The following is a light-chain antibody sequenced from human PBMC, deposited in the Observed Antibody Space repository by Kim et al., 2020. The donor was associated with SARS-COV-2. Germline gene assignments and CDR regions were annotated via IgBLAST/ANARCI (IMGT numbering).Light chain of an antibody. CDR3: QQSHTTPLLT. CDR2: DAS. J-gene: IGKJ4*01. Sequence: DIQMTQSPSSLAASVGDRVTIACRASQSISTYLNWYQQKPGKAPKLLIYDASTLQTGVPSRFSGSGSGTEFTLTIGSLQPEDFATYYCQQSHTTPLLTFGGGTKVDIK. V-gene: IGKV1-39*01. CDR1: QSISTY.